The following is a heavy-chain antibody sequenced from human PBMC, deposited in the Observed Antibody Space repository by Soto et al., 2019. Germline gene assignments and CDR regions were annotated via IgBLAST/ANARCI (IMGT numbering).Heavy chain of an antibody. D-gene: IGHD3-22*01. CDR1: GFTVSSNY. CDR2: IYSGGST. V-gene: IGHV3-53*02. J-gene: IGHJ4*02. CDR3: ARGPVLPYYDSSGYYYGDY. Sequence: EVQLVETGGGLIQPGGSLRLSCAASGFTVSSNYMSWVRQAPGKGLEWVSVIYSGGSTYYADSVKGRFTISRDNSKNTLYLQMNSLRAEDTAVYYCARGPVLPYYDSSGYYYGDYWGQGTLVTVSS.